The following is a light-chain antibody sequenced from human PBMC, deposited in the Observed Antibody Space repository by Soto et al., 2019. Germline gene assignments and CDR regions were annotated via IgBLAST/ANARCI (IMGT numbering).Light chain of an antibody. CDR1: QSISSW. CDR2: DAS. CDR3: QQYNSYSWT. Sequence: DIQMTQSPSTLSASVGDRVTITCRASQSISSWLAWYQQKPGKAPKLLIYDASSLESGVPSRFRGSGSGTEFTLTISGLQPDDFATYYCQQYNSYSWTFGQGPKVEIK. J-gene: IGKJ1*01. V-gene: IGKV1-5*01.